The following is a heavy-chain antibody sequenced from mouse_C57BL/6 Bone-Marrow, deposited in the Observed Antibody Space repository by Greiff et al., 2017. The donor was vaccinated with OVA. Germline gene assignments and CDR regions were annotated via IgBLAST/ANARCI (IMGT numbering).Heavy chain of an antibody. V-gene: IGHV5-4*03. D-gene: IGHD2-3*01. CDR2: ISDGGSYT. J-gene: IGHJ3*01. CDR1: GFTFSSYA. Sequence: EVKVVESGGGLVKPGGSLKLSCAASGFTFSSYAMSWVRQTPEKRLEWVATISDGGSYTYYPDNVKGRFTISRDNAKNNLYLQMSHLKSEDTAMYYCASDGYYVRFAYWGQGTLVTVSA. CDR3: ASDGYYVRFAY.